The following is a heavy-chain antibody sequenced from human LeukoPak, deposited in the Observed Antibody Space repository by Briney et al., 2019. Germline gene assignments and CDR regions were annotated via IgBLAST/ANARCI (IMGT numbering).Heavy chain of an antibody. J-gene: IGHJ4*02. CDR3: AKERRGCSYGSRGYYFDY. CDR1: GFTFSSYG. D-gene: IGHD5-18*01. CDR2: IRYDGSNK. V-gene: IGHV3-30*02. Sequence: GGSLRLSCAASGFTFSSYGMHWVRQAPGKGLEWVAFIRYDGSNKYYADSVKGRFTISRDNSKNTLYLQMNSLRAEDTAVYYCAKERRGCSYGSRGYYFDYWGQGTLVTVSS.